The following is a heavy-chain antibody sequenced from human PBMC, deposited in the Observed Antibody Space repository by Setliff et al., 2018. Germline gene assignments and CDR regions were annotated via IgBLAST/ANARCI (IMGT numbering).Heavy chain of an antibody. CDR1: GFTFSRYW. Sequence: GGSLRLSCVVSGFTFSRYWMTWVRQAPGKGLEWVANIKEDGSEKYYVDSVRGRFTMSRDNAENSLYLQMNSLRAEDTAVYYCARDHAYGSRFYYYYYGMDVWGQGTTVTVS. J-gene: IGHJ6*02. V-gene: IGHV3-7*01. CDR2: IKEDGSEK. CDR3: ARDHAYGSRFYYYYYGMDV. D-gene: IGHD3-10*01.